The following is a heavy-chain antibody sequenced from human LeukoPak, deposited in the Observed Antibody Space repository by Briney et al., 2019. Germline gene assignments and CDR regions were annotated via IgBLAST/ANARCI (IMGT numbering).Heavy chain of an antibody. D-gene: IGHD6-19*01. V-gene: IGHV1-69*13. CDR2: IIPIFGTA. Sequence: ASVKVSCKASGGTFSSYAISWVRQAPGQGLEWMGGIIPIFGTANYAQKFQGRVTITADESTSTAYMELSSLRSEDTAVYYCAASVAAPNYFDYWGQGTLVTVSS. CDR1: GGTFSSYA. J-gene: IGHJ4*02. CDR3: AASVAAPNYFDY.